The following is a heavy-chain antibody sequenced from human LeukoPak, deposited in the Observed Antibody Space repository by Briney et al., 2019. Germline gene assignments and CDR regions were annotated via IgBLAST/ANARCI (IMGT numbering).Heavy chain of an antibody. CDR1: GGSINSTSYY. Sequence: SETLSLTCTVSGGSINSTSYYWGGIRQPPGKGLEWIGSGYFSGSTYYNPSLKSRVTISVDPSKNQFSLKLSSVTAADTAVYYCIHYVDYWGQGTLVTVSS. CDR3: IHYVDY. CDR2: GYFSGST. J-gene: IGHJ4*02. V-gene: IGHV4-39*01.